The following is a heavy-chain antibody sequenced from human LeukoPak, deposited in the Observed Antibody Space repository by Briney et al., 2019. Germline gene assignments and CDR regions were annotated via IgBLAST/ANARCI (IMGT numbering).Heavy chain of an antibody. Sequence: SETLSLTCSVSGGSFSNHFWSWVRQPAGKGLEWIGRIYPSGNTNYNPSLKSRVTISVDTSKNQFSLKLSSVTAADTAVYYCARRKRYTGYNHYYFDYWGQGTLVTVSS. CDR1: GGSFSNHF. CDR2: IYPSGNT. V-gene: IGHV4-4*07. D-gene: IGHD5-12*01. CDR3: ARRKRYTGYNHYYFDY. J-gene: IGHJ4*02.